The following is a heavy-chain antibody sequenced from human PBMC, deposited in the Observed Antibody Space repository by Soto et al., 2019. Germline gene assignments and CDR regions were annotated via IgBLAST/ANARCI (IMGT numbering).Heavy chain of an antibody. V-gene: IGHV3-30-3*01. D-gene: IGHD6-19*01. CDR3: ARDRTMQWPDWIDY. CDR1: GFTFSRHA. J-gene: IGHJ4*02. Sequence: QVQLVESGGGVVQPGRSLRLSCAASGFTFSRHAMHWVRQAPGKGLEWVAIISYDGTGKFYADSAKGRFTISRDSSQNTLNLQMNSLRPEDTAVYYCARDRTMQWPDWIDYWGQGTLVTVSS. CDR2: ISYDGTGK.